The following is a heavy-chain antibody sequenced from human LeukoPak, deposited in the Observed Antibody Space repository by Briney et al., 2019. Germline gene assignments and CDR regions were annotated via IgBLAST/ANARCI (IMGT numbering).Heavy chain of an antibody. CDR2: INSDGSST. D-gene: IGHD5-18*01. J-gene: IGHJ3*02. V-gene: IGHV3-74*01. CDR1: GFTFSSHW. CDR3: ARGRGTAMVKSAFDI. Sequence: GGSLRLSCAASGFTFSSHWMHWVRQAPGKGLVWVSRINSDGSSTSYADSVKGRFTISRDNAKNTLYLQMNSLRAEDTAVYYCARGRGTAMVKSAFDIWGQGTMVTVSS.